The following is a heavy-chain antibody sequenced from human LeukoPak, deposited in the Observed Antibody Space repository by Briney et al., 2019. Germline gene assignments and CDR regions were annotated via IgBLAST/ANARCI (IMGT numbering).Heavy chain of an antibody. Sequence: GGSLRLSCGASGFTFSNYAMNWVRQAPGKGLEWVSGISDSGSTAFYADSVKGRFTSSRDNPRNTLYLQMNSLRAEDTAVYYCAKDGPDFWSGYPGIIDYWGQGTLVTVSS. V-gene: IGHV3-23*01. D-gene: IGHD3-3*01. CDR3: AKDGPDFWSGYPGIIDY. CDR1: GFTFSNYA. CDR2: ISDSGSTA. J-gene: IGHJ4*02.